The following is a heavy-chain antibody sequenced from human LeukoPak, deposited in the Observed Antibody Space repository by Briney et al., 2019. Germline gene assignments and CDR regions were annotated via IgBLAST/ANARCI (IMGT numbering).Heavy chain of an antibody. V-gene: IGHV3-74*01. J-gene: IGHJ1*01. CDR2: IKSDGST. Sequence: TGGSLRLSCAASGFTFSSYWMHWVRHAPGKGLVWVSRIKSDGSTRYSDSVKGRFTISRDNAKNTVSLQMNSLRAEDTGVYYCARAPSEIGGYYPEYFRHWGQGTLVTVSP. CDR1: GFTFSSYW. CDR3: ARAPSEIGGYYPEYFRH. D-gene: IGHD3-22*01.